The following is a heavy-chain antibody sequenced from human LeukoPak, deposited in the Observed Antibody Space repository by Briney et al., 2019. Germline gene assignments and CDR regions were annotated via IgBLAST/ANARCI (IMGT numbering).Heavy chain of an antibody. D-gene: IGHD3-9*01. CDR2: ISYDGSNK. Sequence: PGGSLRLSCAASGFTFSSYAMHWVRQAPGKGLEWVAVISYDGSNKYYADSVKGRFTISRDNSKNTLYLQMNSLRAEDTAVYYCARDQGFGSYYDILIGYYTGYFDYWGQGTLVTVSS. CDR1: GFTFSSYA. J-gene: IGHJ4*02. CDR3: ARDQGFGSYYDILIGYYTGYFDY. V-gene: IGHV3-30*04.